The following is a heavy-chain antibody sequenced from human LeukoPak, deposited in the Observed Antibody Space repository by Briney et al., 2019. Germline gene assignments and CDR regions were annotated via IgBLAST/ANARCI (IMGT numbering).Heavy chain of an antibody. J-gene: IGHJ4*02. Sequence: GGSLRLSCTASGFTFGDYAMSWVRQAPGKGLEWVGFIRSKAYGGTTEYAASVKGRFTISRDDSKSIAYLQMNSLKTEDTAVYYCTREDLYCSGGSCHGNFDYWGQGTLVTVSS. CDR2: IRSKAYGGTT. V-gene: IGHV3-49*04. CDR1: GFTFGDYA. D-gene: IGHD2-15*01. CDR3: TREDLYCSGGSCHGNFDY.